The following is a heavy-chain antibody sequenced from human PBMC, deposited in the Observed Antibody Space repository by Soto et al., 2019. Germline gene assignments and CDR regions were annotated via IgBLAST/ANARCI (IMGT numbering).Heavy chain of an antibody. Sequence: QVQLVQSGDEVKKPGASVKVSCKASGYIFVNYGIAWMRQAPGQGLEWMGWISPYTGNTHSATKVQGRLTMTTDTSTSTAYMDLGSLTSDDTAVYYCVMVDNYVTPTPEDVWGQGTTVTVS. V-gene: IGHV1-18*01. D-gene: IGHD3-16*01. CDR3: VMVDNYVTPTPEDV. J-gene: IGHJ6*02. CDR2: ISPYTGNT. CDR1: GYIFVNYG.